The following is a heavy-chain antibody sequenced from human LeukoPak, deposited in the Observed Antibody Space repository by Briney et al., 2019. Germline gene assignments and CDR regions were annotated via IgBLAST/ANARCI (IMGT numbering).Heavy chain of an antibody. CDR2: ISAYNGNT. J-gene: IGHJ4*02. Sequence: ASVKVSCKASGYTFTSYGISWVRQAPGQGLEWMGWISAYNGNTNYAQKLQGRVTMTTDTSTSTAYMELRSLRSEDTAVYYCATASYYDSSGLHLYYFDYWGQGTLVTVSS. CDR3: ATASYYDSSGLHLYYFDY. CDR1: GYTFTSYG. D-gene: IGHD3-22*01. V-gene: IGHV1-18*04.